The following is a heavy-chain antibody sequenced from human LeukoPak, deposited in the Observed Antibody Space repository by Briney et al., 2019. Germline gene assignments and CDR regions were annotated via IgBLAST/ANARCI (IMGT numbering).Heavy chain of an antibody. CDR2: IPGGCGST. J-gene: IGHJ3*02. D-gene: IGHD3-10*01. Sequence: PGGSLRLSCAASGFTFSSYGMTWVRQAPGKGLEWVSAIPGGCGSTHYADSVKGRSTISRDNSKNTLYLQMNSLRAEDTAVYYCAKYGLAGSGRYHGASDIWGHGTMVTASS. CDR3: AKYGLAGSGRYHGASDI. V-gene: IGHV3-23*01. CDR1: GFTFSSYG.